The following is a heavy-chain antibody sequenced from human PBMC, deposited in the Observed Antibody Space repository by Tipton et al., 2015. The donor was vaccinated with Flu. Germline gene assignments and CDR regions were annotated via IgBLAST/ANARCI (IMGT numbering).Heavy chain of an antibody. D-gene: IGHD3-10*01. CDR2: INSDGSST. J-gene: IGHJ5*02. CDR1: GFTFSSYW. Sequence: SLRLSCAASGFTFSSYWMHWVRQAPGKGLVWVSRINSDGSSTSYADSVKGRFTISRDNAKNTPYLQMNSLRAEDTAVYYCARGRRGSGSTNWFDPWGQGTLVTVSS. V-gene: IGHV3-74*01. CDR3: ARGRRGSGSTNWFDP.